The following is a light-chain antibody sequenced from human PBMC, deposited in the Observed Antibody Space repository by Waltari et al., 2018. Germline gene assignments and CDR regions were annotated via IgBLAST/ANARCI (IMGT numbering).Light chain of an antibody. J-gene: IGLJ3*02. V-gene: IGLV2-8*01. CDR1: SSDVGGYNF. CDR2: EVS. Sequence: QSALTQPPSASGSPGQSVTISCTGTSSDVGGYNFVSWYQQHPGKAPKVMIYEVSKRPSGVPGRFSGSTSGNTASLTVSGVQGEDEADYYCSSYGGNDNLVFGGGTKLTVL. CDR3: SSYGGNDNLV.